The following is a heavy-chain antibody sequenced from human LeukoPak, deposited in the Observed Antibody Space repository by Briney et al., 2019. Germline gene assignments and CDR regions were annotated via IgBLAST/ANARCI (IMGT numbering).Heavy chain of an antibody. CDR1: GFTFSSYS. CDR3: ARDLNTIFGVVINYYYYYMDV. CDR2: ISSSSSYI. V-gene: IGHV3-21*01. Sequence: PGGSLRLSCAASGFTFSSYSMNWVRQAPGKGLEWVSSISSSSSYIYYADSVKGRFTISRDNAKNSLYLQMNSLRAEDTAVYYCARDLNTIFGVVINYYYYYMDVWGKGTTVTVSS. J-gene: IGHJ6*03. D-gene: IGHD3-3*01.